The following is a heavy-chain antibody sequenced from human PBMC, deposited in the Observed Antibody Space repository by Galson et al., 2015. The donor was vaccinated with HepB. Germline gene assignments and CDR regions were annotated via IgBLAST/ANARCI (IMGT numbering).Heavy chain of an antibody. J-gene: IGHJ3*02. D-gene: IGHD3-9*01. V-gene: IGHV1-3*01. CDR3: ARDGEEVPLYDILTGPTPNDAFDI. CDR2: INAGNGNT. CDR1: GYTFTSYA. Sequence: SVKVSCKASGYTFTSYAMHWVRQAPGQRLEWMGWINAGNGNTKYSQKFQGRVTITRDTSASTAYMELSSLRSEDTAVYYCARDGEEVPLYDILTGPTPNDAFDIWGQGTMVTVSS.